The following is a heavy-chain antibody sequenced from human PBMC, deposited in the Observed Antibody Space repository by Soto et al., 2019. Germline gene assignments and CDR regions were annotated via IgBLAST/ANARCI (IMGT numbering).Heavy chain of an antibody. CDR2: IKTKAEGGAT. J-gene: IGHJ6*02. Sequence: VQLVESGGGLVKPGGSLRLSFAASDFTITNAWINWVRQAPGKGLEWVGRIKTKAEGGATDYAAPLKGRFTISRDDSRNTLFLQMNSLKTEDTAVYYCTTGSVEGVWGQGATVTVSS. V-gene: IGHV3-15*07. CDR3: TTGSVEGV. CDR1: DFTITNAW. D-gene: IGHD2-15*01.